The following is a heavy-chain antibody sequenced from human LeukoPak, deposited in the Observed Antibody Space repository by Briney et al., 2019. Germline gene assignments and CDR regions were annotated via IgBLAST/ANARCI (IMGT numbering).Heavy chain of an antibody. V-gene: IGHV1-2*02. CDR2: INPNSGGT. CDR3: ARAGDTYYDFWSGHQGLNWFDP. D-gene: IGHD3-3*01. Sequence: ASVKVSCKASGYTFTGYYMHWVRQAPGQGLEWMGWINPNSGGTNYAQKFQGRVTMTRDTSISTAYMELSRLRSDDTAVYYCARAGDTYYDFWSGHQGLNWFDPWGQGTLVTVSS. J-gene: IGHJ5*02. CDR1: GYTFTGYY.